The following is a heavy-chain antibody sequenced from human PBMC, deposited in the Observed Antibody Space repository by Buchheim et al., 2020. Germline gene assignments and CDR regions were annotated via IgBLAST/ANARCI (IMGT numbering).Heavy chain of an antibody. CDR2: IRGSGGAT. CDR1: AFTFSDYA. V-gene: IGHV3-23*01. CDR3: AKGQRGFSYGPLD. J-gene: IGHJ4*02. Sequence: EVQLLESGGGLVQPGGSLRISCAVSAFTFSDYAMSWVRQAPGKGLEWVSGIRGSGGATFYALSVEGRFTISRDNSKDTLFLQMNSLTAEDTAIYYCAKGQRGFSYGPLDCGQGTL. D-gene: IGHD5-18*01.